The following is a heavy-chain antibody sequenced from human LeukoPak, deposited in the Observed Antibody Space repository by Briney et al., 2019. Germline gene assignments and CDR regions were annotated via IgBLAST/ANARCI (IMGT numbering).Heavy chain of an antibody. Sequence: PSETLSLTRTVSGGSISSYYWSWIRQPPGKGLEWIGYIYYSGSTNYNPSLKSRVTISVDTSKNQFSLKLSSVTAADTAVYYCARVPPYASSGYLFDYWGQGTLVTVSS. CDR2: IYYSGST. V-gene: IGHV4-59*01. D-gene: IGHD3-22*01. CDR1: GGSISSYY. CDR3: ARVPPYASSGYLFDY. J-gene: IGHJ4*02.